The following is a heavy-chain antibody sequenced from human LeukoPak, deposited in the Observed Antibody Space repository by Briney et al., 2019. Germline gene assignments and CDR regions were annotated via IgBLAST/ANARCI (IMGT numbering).Heavy chain of an antibody. CDR1: GGSFSGYY. CDR3: ARGLVVVVAATRGMDV. CDR2: INHSGST. D-gene: IGHD2-15*01. J-gene: IGHJ6*02. V-gene: IGHV4-34*01. Sequence: SETLSLTCAVYGGSFSGYYWSWTRQPPGKGLEWIGEINHSGSTNYNPSLKSRVTISVDTSRNQFSLRLSSVTAADTAVYYCARGLVVVVAATRGMDVWGQGTTVTVSS.